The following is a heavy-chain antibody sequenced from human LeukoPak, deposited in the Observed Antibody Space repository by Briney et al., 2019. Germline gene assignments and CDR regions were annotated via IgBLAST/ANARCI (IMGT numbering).Heavy chain of an antibody. CDR3: ARGTTTFDY. J-gene: IGHJ4*02. Sequence: SETLSLTCTVSGGSISSHYWSWIRQPPGKGLEWIGYIYYSGSTNYNPSLKSRVTISVDTSKNQFSLKLSSVTAADTAVYYGARGTTTFDYWGQGTLVTVSS. V-gene: IGHV4-59*11. CDR1: GGSISSHY. CDR2: IYYSGST. D-gene: IGHD4-17*01.